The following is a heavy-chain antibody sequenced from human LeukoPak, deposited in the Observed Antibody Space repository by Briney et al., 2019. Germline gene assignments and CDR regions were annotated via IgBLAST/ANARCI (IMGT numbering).Heavy chain of an antibody. D-gene: IGHD2-2*01. J-gene: IGHJ4*02. V-gene: IGHV3-72*01. CDR3: ARSYCSSTNCYGLDYFDY. CDR1: GFTLSDHY. Sequence: GGSLRLSCATSGFTLSDHYIDWVRQAPGKGLEWVSRIRNKANSYATEYAAAVKGRFTISRDDSQNSLYLQMNRLKTEDAAVYYCARSYCSSTNCYGLDYFDYWGEGTLVSVSS. CDR2: IRNKANSYAT.